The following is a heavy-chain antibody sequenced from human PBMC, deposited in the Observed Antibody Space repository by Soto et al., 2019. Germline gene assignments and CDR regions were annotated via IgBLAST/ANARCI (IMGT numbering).Heavy chain of an antibody. CDR2: IIPIFGTG. Sequence: QVQLVQSGAEVKKPGSSVKVSCKASGGTFNIYAISWVRQAPGQGLEWMGGIIPIFGTGNYAQKFQGRVTITADEPASTAYMELSSLRSEDTAVYYCAIDIKNAFFYGMAVWGQGTTVTVSS. CDR3: AIDIKNAFFYGMAV. D-gene: IGHD2-2*01. CDR1: GGTFNIYA. J-gene: IGHJ6*02. V-gene: IGHV1-69*01.